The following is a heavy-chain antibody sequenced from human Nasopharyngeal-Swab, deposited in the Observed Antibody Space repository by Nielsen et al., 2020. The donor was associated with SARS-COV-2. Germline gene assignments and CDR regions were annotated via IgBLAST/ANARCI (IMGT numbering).Heavy chain of an antibody. CDR2: IYYNGST. J-gene: IGHJ4*02. Sequence: SETLSLTCTVSGGSISSYYWSWIRQPPGKGLEWIGYIYYNGSTNHNPSLKSRVTISVDTSKNQFSLKLSSVTAADTAVYYCAGGFGDYDYWGQGTLVTVSS. D-gene: IGHD4-17*01. CDR1: GGSISSYY. V-gene: IGHV4-59*01. CDR3: AGGFGDYDY.